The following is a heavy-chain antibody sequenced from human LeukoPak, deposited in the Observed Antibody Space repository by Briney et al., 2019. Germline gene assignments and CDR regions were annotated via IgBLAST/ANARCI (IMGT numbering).Heavy chain of an antibody. D-gene: IGHD6-6*01. J-gene: IGHJ4*02. CDR1: GFTLSSYA. Sequence: PGGSLRLSCAASGFTLSSYAMHWVRQAPGKGLEWVAVISYDGSNKYYADSVKGRFTISRDNSKNTLYLQMNSLRAEDTAVYYCASHANFEYSSSSGFDYWGQGTPVTVSS. CDR2: ISYDGSNK. CDR3: ASHANFEYSSSSGFDY. V-gene: IGHV3-30*04.